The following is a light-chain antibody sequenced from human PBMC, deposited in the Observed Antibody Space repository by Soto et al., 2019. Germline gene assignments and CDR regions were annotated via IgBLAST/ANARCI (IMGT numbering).Light chain of an antibody. V-gene: IGLV2-11*01. CDR1: SSDVGGYNY. CDR2: DVS. CDR3: CSYAGSYTHYV. J-gene: IGLJ1*01. Sequence: QYFLTQPRSVSGSPGQSVTISCTGTSSDVGGYNYVSWYQQHPGKAPKLMIYDVSKRPSGVPDRFSGSKSGNTASLTISGLQAEDEADYYCCSYAGSYTHYVFGTGTKVTVL.